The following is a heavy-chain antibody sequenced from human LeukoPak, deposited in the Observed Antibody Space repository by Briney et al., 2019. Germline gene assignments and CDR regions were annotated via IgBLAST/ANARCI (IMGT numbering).Heavy chain of an antibody. CDR1: GGSISSGSYY. D-gene: IGHD1-26*01. CDR2: IYTSGST. CDR3: ARYWSWRGFDY. V-gene: IGHV4-61*02. Sequence: SQTLSLTCTVSGGSISSGSYYWSWIRQPAGKGLEWIGRIYTSGSTNYNPSLKSRVTISVDTSKNQFSLKLSSVTAADTAVYYCARYWSWRGFDYWGQGTLVTVSS. J-gene: IGHJ4*02.